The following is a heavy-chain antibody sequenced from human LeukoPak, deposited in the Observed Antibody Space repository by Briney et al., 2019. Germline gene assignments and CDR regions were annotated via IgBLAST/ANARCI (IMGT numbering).Heavy chain of an antibody. J-gene: IGHJ6*03. Sequence: ASVKVSCKASGYTFTSYYMHWVRQPPGQGLEWMGIVNPSGGSTSYAQKSQGRVTMTRDTSTSTVYMELSSLRSEDTAGYYCSRQAGQILRLGELPFAASCNMDVWGKGTTVTVSS. V-gene: IGHV1-46*01. CDR3: SRQAGQILRLGELPFAASCNMDV. CDR1: GYTFTSYY. D-gene: IGHD3-16*01. CDR2: VNPSGGST.